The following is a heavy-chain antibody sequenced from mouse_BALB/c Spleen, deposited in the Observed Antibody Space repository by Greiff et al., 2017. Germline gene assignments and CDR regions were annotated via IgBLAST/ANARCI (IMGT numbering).Heavy chain of an antibody. J-gene: IGHJ4*01. CDR2: ISNGGGST. V-gene: IGHV5-12-2*01. D-gene: IGHD2-1*01. Sequence: DVKLVESGGGLVQPGGSLKLSCAASGFTFSSYTMSWVRQTPEKRLEWVAYISNGGGSTYYPDTVKGRFTISRDNAKNTLYLQMSSLKSEDTAMYYCARLYYAYAMDYWGQGTSVTVSS. CDR1: GFTFSSYT. CDR3: ARLYYAYAMDY.